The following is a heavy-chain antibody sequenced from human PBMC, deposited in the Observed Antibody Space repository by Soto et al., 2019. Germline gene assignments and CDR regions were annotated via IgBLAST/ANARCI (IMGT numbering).Heavy chain of an antibody. CDR2: ISYDGSNK. D-gene: IGHD1-26*01. V-gene: IGHV3-30*18. CDR3: ANEREHCPPNY. J-gene: IGHJ4*02. Sequence: QVQLVESGGGVVQPGRSLRLSCAASGFTFSSYGMHWVRQAPGKGLEWVAVISYDGSNKYYADSVKGRFTISRDNSKNTLYLQMNSLRAEDTAVYYCANEREHCPPNYWGQGTLVTVSS. CDR1: GFTFSSYG.